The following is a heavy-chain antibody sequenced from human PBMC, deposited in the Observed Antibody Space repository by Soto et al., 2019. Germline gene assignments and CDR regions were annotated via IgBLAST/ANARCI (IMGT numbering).Heavy chain of an antibody. CDR3: ARHPPIAAAGTGWFDP. J-gene: IGHJ5*02. D-gene: IGHD6-13*01. V-gene: IGHV4-59*08. CDR1: GGSISSYY. CDR2: IYYSGST. Sequence: SETLSLTCTVSGGSISSYYWSWIRQPPGKGLEWIGYIYYSGSTNYNPSLKSRVTISVDTSKNQFSLKLSSVTAADTAVYYCARHPPIAAAGTGWFDPWGQGTLVTVSS.